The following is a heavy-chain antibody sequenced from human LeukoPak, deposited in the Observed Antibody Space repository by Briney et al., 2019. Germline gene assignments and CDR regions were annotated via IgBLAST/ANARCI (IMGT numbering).Heavy chain of an antibody. Sequence: SETLSLTCAVYGGSFSGYHWSWIRQPPGKGLEWIGEINHSGSTNYNPSLKSRVTISVDTSKNQFSLKLSSVTAADTAVYYCARGPQGVAVAKIFDYWGQGTLVTVSS. CDR2: INHSGST. V-gene: IGHV4-34*01. J-gene: IGHJ4*02. D-gene: IGHD6-19*01. CDR1: GGSFSGYH. CDR3: ARGPQGVAVAKIFDY.